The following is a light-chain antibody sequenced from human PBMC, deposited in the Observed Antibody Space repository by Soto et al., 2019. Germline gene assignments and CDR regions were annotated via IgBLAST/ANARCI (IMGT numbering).Light chain of an antibody. CDR1: QSVRSN. V-gene: IGKV3-15*01. CDR3: QQYNEWPPFT. Sequence: VLTQSPATLSLSPGERATLSCRASQSVRSNLAWYQQKPGQAPRLVIYAASTRATGIPDRFSGSVSGTEFTLTISSLQSEDFAVYYCQQYNEWPPFTFGQRTRLEIK. J-gene: IGKJ5*01. CDR2: AAS.